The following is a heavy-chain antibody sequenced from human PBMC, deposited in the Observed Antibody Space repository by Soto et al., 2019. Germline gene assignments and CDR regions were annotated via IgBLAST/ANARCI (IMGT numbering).Heavy chain of an antibody. CDR1: GGSISSYY. Sequence: SETLSLTCTVPGGSISSYYWSWIRQPPGKGLEWIGYIYYSGSTNYNPSLKSRVTISVDTSKNQFSLKLSSVTAADTAVYYCARMSSIAAADIDYWGQGTLVTVSS. J-gene: IGHJ4*02. CDR2: IYYSGST. CDR3: ARMSSIAAADIDY. V-gene: IGHV4-59*01. D-gene: IGHD6-13*01.